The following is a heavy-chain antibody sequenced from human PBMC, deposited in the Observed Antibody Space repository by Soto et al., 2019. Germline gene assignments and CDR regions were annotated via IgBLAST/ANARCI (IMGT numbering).Heavy chain of an antibody. CDR1: GYTFTSYG. CDR3: ARGRYGDY. CDR2: ISAHNGNT. J-gene: IGHJ4*02. Sequence: QVHLVQSGAEVKKPGASVKVSCKGSGYTFTSYGITWVRQAPGQGLEWMGWISAHNGNTDYAQRLQGRVTVTRDTSTSTAYRELRSLRSDDTAVYYCARGRYGDYWGQGALVTVSS. V-gene: IGHV1-18*01. D-gene: IGHD1-1*01.